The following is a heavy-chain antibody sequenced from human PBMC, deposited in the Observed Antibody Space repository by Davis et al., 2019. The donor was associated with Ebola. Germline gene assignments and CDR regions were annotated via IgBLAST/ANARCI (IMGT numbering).Heavy chain of an antibody. CDR2: IYGDST. V-gene: IGHV4-59*08. CDR3: ARPRDFGYGDPFDL. CDR1: GGSISAYF. J-gene: IGHJ3*01. D-gene: IGHD5-18*01. Sequence: SETLSLTCTVSGGSISAYFWSWIRQPPGRGLEWIGYIYGDSTKYNASLQSRVTISVDTSKNQFSLKLKSVTAADTAVYFCARPRDFGYGDPFDLWGQGTVVTVSP.